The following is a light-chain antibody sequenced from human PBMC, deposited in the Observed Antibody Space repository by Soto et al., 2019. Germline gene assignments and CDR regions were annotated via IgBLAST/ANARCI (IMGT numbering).Light chain of an antibody. V-gene: IGLV1-44*01. Sequence: QSVLTQPPSASGTPGQRVTISCSGSSSNIGGNSVSWYQHLPGTAPKLLIYSINKRPSGVPDRFSGSKSGTSASLAISGLLSEDEPDYFCAAWDDSLNGVLFGGGTKLTVL. CDR2: SIN. J-gene: IGLJ2*01. CDR3: AAWDDSLNGVL. CDR1: SSNIGGNS.